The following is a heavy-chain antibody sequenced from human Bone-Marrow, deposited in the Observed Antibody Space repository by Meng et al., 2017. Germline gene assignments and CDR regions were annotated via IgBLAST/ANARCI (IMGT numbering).Heavy chain of an antibody. CDR1: GYTFTGYY. D-gene: IGHD4-17*01. Sequence: ASVKVSCKASGYTFTGYYMHWVRQAPGQGLEWMGRINPNSGGTNYAQKFQGRVTMTRDTSISTAYMELSRLRSDDTAVYYCASPLLYGDYVYGMDVWGQGTTATVSS. J-gene: IGHJ6*02. V-gene: IGHV1-2*06. CDR3: ASPLLYGDYVYGMDV. CDR2: INPNSGGT.